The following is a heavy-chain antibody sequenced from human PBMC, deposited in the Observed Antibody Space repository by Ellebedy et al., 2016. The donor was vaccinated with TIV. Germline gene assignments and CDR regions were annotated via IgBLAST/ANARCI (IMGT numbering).Heavy chain of an antibody. J-gene: IGHJ6*02. Sequence: PGGSLRLSCAASGFSFNTYALSWVRQAPGKGLEWVSAISGNENSPYYAGSVEGRLTISRDNLKNTLYLQMNSLRVEDTAVYYCARGVRGVSYYYYATDVWGQGTTVTVSS. CDR2: ISGNENSP. CDR1: GFSFNTYA. D-gene: IGHD3-10*01. CDR3: ARGVRGVSYYYYATDV. V-gene: IGHV3-23*01.